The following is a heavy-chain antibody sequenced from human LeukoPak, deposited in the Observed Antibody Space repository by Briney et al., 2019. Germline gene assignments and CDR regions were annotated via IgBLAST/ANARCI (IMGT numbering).Heavy chain of an antibody. CDR2: IYYSGST. D-gene: IGHD1-14*01. CDR3: ARHGRPEWPEPSFDY. J-gene: IGHJ4*02. CDR1: GGSVSSGSYY. Sequence: SETLSLTCTVSGGSVSSGSYYWSWIRQPPGKGLEWIGYIYYSGSTNYNPSLKSRVTISVDTSKNQFSLKLSSVTAADTAVYYCARHGRPEWPEPSFDYWGQGTLVTVSS. V-gene: IGHV4-61*01.